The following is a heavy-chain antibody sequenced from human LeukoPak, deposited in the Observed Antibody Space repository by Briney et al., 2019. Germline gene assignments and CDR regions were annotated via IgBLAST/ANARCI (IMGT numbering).Heavy chain of an antibody. Sequence: ASVKVSCKASGYTFTGYYMHWVRQAPGQGLEWMGRINPNSGGTNYAQKFQGRVTMTRDTSISTAYMELSRLRSDDTAVYYCARDRYIVVVVAAYYMDVWGKGTTVTASS. CDR2: INPNSGGT. CDR1: GYTFTGYY. V-gene: IGHV1-2*06. D-gene: IGHD2-15*01. CDR3: ARDRYIVVVVAAYYMDV. J-gene: IGHJ6*03.